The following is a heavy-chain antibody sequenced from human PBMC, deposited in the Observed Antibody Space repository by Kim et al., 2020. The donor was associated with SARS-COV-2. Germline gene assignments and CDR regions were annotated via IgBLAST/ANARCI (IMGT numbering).Heavy chain of an antibody. CDR3: ARDADSVIDIVVVTASPDY. CDR2: IWYDGSSE. CDR1: GFTFTNYG. V-gene: IGHV3-33*01. D-gene: IGHD2-21*02. J-gene: IGHJ4*02. Sequence: GGSLRLSCAASGFTFTNYGMHWVRQAPGKGLEWVAVIWYDGSSEYYADSVKGRFTISRDNSKNTLYLQMNSLRAEDTAVYYCARDADSVIDIVVVTASPDYWGQGTLVTVSS.